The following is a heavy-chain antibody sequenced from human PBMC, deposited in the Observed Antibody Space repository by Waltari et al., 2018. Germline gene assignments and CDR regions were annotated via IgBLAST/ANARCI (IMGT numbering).Heavy chain of an antibody. D-gene: IGHD3-10*01. J-gene: IGHJ4*02. CDR3: ARDSGSRGDYYFDY. V-gene: IGHV4-59*01. CDR1: GGSISSYY. Sequence: QVQLQESGPGLVKPSETLSLTCTVSGGSISSYYWSWIRQPPGKGLEWIGYIYYSGSTNYNPSLKSRVTISVDTSKNQFSLKLSSVTAADTAVYYCARDSGSRGDYYFDYWGQGTLVTVSS. CDR2: IYYSGST.